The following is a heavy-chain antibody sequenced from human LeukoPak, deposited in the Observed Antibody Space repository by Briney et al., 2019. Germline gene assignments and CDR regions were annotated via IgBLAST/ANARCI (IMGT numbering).Heavy chain of an antibody. V-gene: IGHV4-61*05. CDR1: GGSISSSSYY. J-gene: IGHJ4*02. CDR2: IYYSGST. CDR3: ARLAIAVAGNILFDY. D-gene: IGHD6-19*01. Sequence: PSETLSLTCTGSGGSISSSSYYWSWIRQPPGKGLEWIGYIYYSGSTNYNPSLKSRVTISVDTSKNQFSLKLSSVTAADTAVYYCARLAIAVAGNILFDYWGQGTLVTVSS.